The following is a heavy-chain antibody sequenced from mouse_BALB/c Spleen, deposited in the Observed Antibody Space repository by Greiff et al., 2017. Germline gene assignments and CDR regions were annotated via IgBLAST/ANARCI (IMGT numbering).Heavy chain of an antibody. V-gene: IGHV1-54*01. Sequence: VMLVESGAELVRPGTSVKVSCKASGYAFTNYLIEWVKQRPGQGLEWIGVINPGSGGTNYNEKFKGKATLTADKSSSTAYMQLSSLTSDDSAVYFCANWDEISYWGQGTLVTVSA. CDR1: GYAFTNYL. CDR2: INPGSGGT. CDR3: ANWDEISY. D-gene: IGHD4-1*01. J-gene: IGHJ3*01.